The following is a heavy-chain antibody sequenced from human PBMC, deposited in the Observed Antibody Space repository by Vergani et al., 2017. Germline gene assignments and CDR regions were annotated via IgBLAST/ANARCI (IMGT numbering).Heavy chain of an antibody. CDR1: GFTFSTYG. D-gene: IGHD2-2*01. CDR2: IWYDRSNK. V-gene: IGHV3-33*01. CDR3: ATGAGYCSSTSCPPTLRNYYYYMDV. Sequence: QVQLVESGGGVVQPGRSLRLSCAASGFTFSTYGLHWVRQAPGKGLEWVAVIWYDRSNKYYGDSVKGRFTISRDNSMDTLYLQMNGLSAEDTAVYYCATGAGYCSSTSCPPTLRNYYYYMDVWGKGTTVTVSS. J-gene: IGHJ6*03.